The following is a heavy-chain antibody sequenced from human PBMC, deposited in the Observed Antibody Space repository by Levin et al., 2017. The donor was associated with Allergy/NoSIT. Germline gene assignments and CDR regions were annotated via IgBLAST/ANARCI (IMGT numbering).Heavy chain of an antibody. D-gene: IGHD6-13*01. Sequence: ASVKVSCKASGYTFTSYPMIWVRQAPGQGLEWMGWINTNTGKPTYAQGFTGRFVFSLDTPVSTAYLQISSLKDEDTAVYYCASSQRYRTSWYTDYDYYMDVWGKGTTVTVSS. CDR2: INTNTGKP. J-gene: IGHJ6*03. CDR1: GYTFTSYP. CDR3: ASSQRYRTSWYTDYDYYMDV. V-gene: IGHV7-4-1*02.